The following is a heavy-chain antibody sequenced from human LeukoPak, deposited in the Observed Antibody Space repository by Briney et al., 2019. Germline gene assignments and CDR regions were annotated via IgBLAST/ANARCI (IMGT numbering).Heavy chain of an antibody. Sequence: GGSLRLSCAASEFTFSNYAMTWVRQAPGKGLKWVSTISGSGTATYYADSVKGRFTISRDNSKNTLYLQMNGLRAEDTAVYYCAKENNWNDGRFNYFDYWGQGTLVSVSS. CDR2: ISGSGTAT. J-gene: IGHJ4*02. CDR1: EFTFSNYA. D-gene: IGHD1-20*01. V-gene: IGHV3-23*01. CDR3: AKENNWNDGRFNYFDY.